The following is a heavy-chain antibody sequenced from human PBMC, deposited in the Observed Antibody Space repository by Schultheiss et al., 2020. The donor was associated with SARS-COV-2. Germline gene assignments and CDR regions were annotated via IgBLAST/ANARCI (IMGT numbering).Heavy chain of an antibody. CDR1: GYTFTSYG. CDR3: ARDRAYYDFWSGYYTPRGVDAFDI. V-gene: IGHV1-18*01. CDR2: ISAYNGNT. J-gene: IGHJ3*02. D-gene: IGHD3-3*01. Sequence: ASVKVSCKASGYTFTSYGISWVRQAPGQGLEWMGWISAYNGNTNYAQKLQGRVTMTTDTSTSTAYMELRSLRSEDTAVYYCARDRAYYDFWSGYYTPRGVDAFDIWGQGTMVTVSS.